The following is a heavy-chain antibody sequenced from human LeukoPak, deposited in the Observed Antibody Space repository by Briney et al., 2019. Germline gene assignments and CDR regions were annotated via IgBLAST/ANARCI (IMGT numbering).Heavy chain of an antibody. CDR3: ASLCGGDCYSEDY. J-gene: IGHJ4*02. Sequence: PGRSLRLSCAASGFTFSSYAMHWVRQAPGKGLEWVAVISYDGSNKYYADSVKGRFTISRDNSKNTLYLQMNSLRAEDTAVYYCASLCGGDCYSEDYWGQGTLVTVSS. V-gene: IGHV3-30-3*01. D-gene: IGHD2-21*02. CDR1: GFTFSSYA. CDR2: ISYDGSNK.